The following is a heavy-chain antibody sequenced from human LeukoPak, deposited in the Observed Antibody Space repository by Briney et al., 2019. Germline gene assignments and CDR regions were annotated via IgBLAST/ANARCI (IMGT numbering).Heavy chain of an antibody. J-gene: IGHJ3*01. CDR1: GGSVSSGSYY. D-gene: IGHD1-7*01. V-gene: IGHV4-61*01. CDR2: IYYSGST. Sequence: SETLSLTCTVSGGSVSSGSYYWSWIRQPPGEGLEWIGYIYYSGSTNYNPSLKSRVTMSVDTSKNQFSLKLSSVTAADTAVYYCARVPGGGTAANWGQGTIVTVSS. CDR3: ARVPGGGTAAN.